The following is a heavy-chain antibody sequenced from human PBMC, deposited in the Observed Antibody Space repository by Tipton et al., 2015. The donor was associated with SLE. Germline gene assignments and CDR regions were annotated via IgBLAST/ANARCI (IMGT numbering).Heavy chain of an antibody. V-gene: IGHV3-11*06. CDR1: GFTFSDYY. CDR3: ARPSDYGDYGSFDY. Sequence: SLRLSCAASGFTFSDYYMTWIRQAPGKGLEWVSYISSSGSYTDYADSVKGRFTISRDNAKNSLYLQMNSLRAEDTAVYYCARPSDYGDYGSFDYWGQGTLVTVSS. CDR2: ISSSGSYT. J-gene: IGHJ4*02. D-gene: IGHD4-17*01.